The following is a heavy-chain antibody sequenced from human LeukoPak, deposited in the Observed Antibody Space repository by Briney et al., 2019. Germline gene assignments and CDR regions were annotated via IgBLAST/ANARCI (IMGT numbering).Heavy chain of an antibody. Sequence: SETLSLTCTVSGGSISSYYWSWIRQPPGKGLEWIGEINHSGSTNYNPSLKSRVTISVDTSKNQFSLKLSSVTAADTAVYYCARSRMVRGVRSRAYFQHWGQGTLVTVSS. CDR1: GGSISSYY. D-gene: IGHD3-10*01. V-gene: IGHV4-34*01. CDR3: ARSRMVRGVRSRAYFQH. CDR2: INHSGST. J-gene: IGHJ1*01.